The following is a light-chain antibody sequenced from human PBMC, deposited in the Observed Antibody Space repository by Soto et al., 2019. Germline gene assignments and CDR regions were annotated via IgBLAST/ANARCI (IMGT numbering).Light chain of an antibody. V-gene: IGKV1-5*01. CDR3: QQYNSPGWT. CDR1: QSISSW. Sequence: DIPMTQSPSTLSASVGDRVTITCRASQSISSWLAWYQQKPGKAPKLLIYDASSLESGVPSRFSGSGSGTEFTLTISSLQPDDFATYYCQQYNSPGWTFGQGTKVEIK. CDR2: DAS. J-gene: IGKJ1*01.